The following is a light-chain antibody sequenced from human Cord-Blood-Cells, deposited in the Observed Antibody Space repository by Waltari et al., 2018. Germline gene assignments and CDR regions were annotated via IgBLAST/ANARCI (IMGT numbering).Light chain of an antibody. V-gene: IGLV2-11*01. CDR2: DVS. Sequence: QSALTQHRPVSGSPGRSVTISCIGTSSDVGGYNYVLWYQQHPGKAPKLMIYDVSKRPSGVPDSFSGSKSGNTASLTISGLQAEDEADYYCCSYAGSYTWVFGGGTKLTVL. J-gene: IGLJ3*02. CDR1: SSDVGGYNY. CDR3: CSYAGSYTWV.